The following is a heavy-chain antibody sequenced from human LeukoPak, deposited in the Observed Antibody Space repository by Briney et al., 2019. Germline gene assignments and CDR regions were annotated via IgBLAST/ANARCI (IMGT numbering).Heavy chain of an antibody. CDR1: GGPISSSNW. CDR2: IYHSGST. D-gene: IGHD6-13*01. V-gene: IGHV4-4*02. CDR3: ARTRAEPGIAAAGDPKPFDY. J-gene: IGHJ4*02. Sequence: PSETLSLTCAVSGGPISSSNWWSWVRQSPGKGLEWIGEIYHSGSTNYNPSLKSRVTISVDKSKNQFSLKLSSVTAADTAVYYCARTRAEPGIAAAGDPKPFDYWGQGTLVTVSS.